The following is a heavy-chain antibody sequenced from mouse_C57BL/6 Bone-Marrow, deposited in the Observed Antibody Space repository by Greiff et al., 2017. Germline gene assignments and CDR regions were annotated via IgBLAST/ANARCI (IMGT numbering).Heavy chain of an antibody. D-gene: IGHD2-14*01. J-gene: IGHJ4*01. V-gene: IGHV5-9-1*02. CDR3: TRPYVHYAMDY. CDR2: ISSGGDYI. Sequence: EVMLVESGEGLVKPGGSLKLSCAASGFTFSSYAMSWVRQTPEKRLEWVAYISSGGDYIYYADTVKGRFTLSRDNARNTLYLQMSSLKSEDTAMDYWTRPYVHYAMDYWGQGTSVTVSS. CDR1: GFTFSSYA.